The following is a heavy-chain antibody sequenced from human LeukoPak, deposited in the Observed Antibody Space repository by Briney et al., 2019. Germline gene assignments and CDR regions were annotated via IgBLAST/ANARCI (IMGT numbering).Heavy chain of an antibody. Sequence: GGSLRLSCVASGFTFDDYSMHWVRQAPGKGLVWVSRINSDGSITGYADSVKGRFTISRDSAKNTLYLQMNSLRAEDTAVYYCAGDLKDWGQGTLVTVSS. J-gene: IGHJ4*02. V-gene: IGHV3-74*01. CDR3: AGDLKD. CDR1: GFTFDDYS. CDR2: INSDGSIT.